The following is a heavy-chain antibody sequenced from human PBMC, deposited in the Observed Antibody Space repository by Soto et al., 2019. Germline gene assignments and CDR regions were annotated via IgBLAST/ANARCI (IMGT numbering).Heavy chain of an antibody. D-gene: IGHD2-15*01. CDR2: IYYSGST. Sequence: QVQLQEWGPGLVKPSQTLSLTCTVSGGSISSGDYYWSWIRQPPGKGLEWIGYIYYSGSTYYNPSLKSRVTISXXTSKNQFSLKLSSVTAADTAVYYCARAGGARYFDYWGQGTLVTVSS. V-gene: IGHV4-30-4*01. CDR3: ARAGGARYFDY. CDR1: GGSISSGDYY. J-gene: IGHJ4*02.